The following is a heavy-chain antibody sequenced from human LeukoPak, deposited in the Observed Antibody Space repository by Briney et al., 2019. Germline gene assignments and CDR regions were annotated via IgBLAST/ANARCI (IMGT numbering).Heavy chain of an antibody. CDR2: INLDGTKK. V-gene: IGHV3-7*01. Sequence: GGSLRLSCAASGFMFSNHWMSWVRQAPGKGLEWVANINLDGTKKYYLDSVNGRFTISRDNTKNSLYVQMNSLRAEDTAIYYCARDTADFQGLDIWGQGTKVTVSS. CDR1: GFMFSNHW. D-gene: IGHD3-3*01. CDR3: ARDTADFQGLDI. J-gene: IGHJ3*02.